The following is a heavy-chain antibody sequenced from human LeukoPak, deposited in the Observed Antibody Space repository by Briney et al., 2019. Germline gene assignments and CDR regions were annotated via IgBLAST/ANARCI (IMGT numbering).Heavy chain of an antibody. CDR3: ARGGFGEFHI. V-gene: IGHV3-9*01. CDR2: ISWNSGSI. J-gene: IGHJ3*02. Sequence: GRSLRLSCAASGFTFDDYAMHWVRQAPGKGLEWVSGISWNSGSIGYADSVKGRFTISRDNAKNSLYLQMNSLRAEDTAVYYCARGGFGEFHIWGQGTMVTVSS. CDR1: GFTFDDYA. D-gene: IGHD3-10*01.